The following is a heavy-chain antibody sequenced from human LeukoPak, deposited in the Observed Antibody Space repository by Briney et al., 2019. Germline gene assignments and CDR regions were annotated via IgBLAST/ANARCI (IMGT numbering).Heavy chain of an antibody. D-gene: IGHD4-17*01. Sequence: GRSLRLSCAASGFTFSSYSMHWVRQAPGKGLEWVAVISYDGSNKYYADSVKGRFTISRDNSKNTLYLQMNSLRAEDTAVYYCAKGPYGDGGWYFDYWGQGTLVTVSS. J-gene: IGHJ4*02. V-gene: IGHV3-30*18. CDR3: AKGPYGDGGWYFDY. CDR2: ISYDGSNK. CDR1: GFTFSSYS.